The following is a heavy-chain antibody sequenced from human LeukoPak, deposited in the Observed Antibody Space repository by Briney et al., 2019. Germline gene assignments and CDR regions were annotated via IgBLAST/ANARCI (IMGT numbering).Heavy chain of an antibody. CDR3: TTSPAGYCTNGVCHDY. Sequence: AGGSLRLSCAASGFTFSNAWMSWVRQAPGKGLEWVGRIKSKTDGGTTDYAAPVKGRFTISRDDSKNTLYLQMNSLKTEDTAVYYCTTSPAGYCTNGVCHDYWGQGTLVTVSS. V-gene: IGHV3-15*01. CDR2: IKSKTDGGTT. D-gene: IGHD2-8*01. J-gene: IGHJ4*02. CDR1: GFTFSNAW.